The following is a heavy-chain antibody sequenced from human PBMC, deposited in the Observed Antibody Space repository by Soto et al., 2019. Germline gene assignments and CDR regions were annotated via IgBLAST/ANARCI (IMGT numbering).Heavy chain of an antibody. CDR2: IWYDGSNK. Sequence: GGSLRLSCAASGFTFSSYGMHWVRQAPGKGLEWVAVIWYDGSNKYYADSVKGRFTISRDNSKNTLYLQMNSLRAEDTAVYYCAREGGVRYFEWFPQRHYYYYGMDVWGQGTTVTVSS. D-gene: IGHD3-9*01. J-gene: IGHJ6*02. CDR1: GFTFSSYG. CDR3: AREGGVRYFEWFPQRHYYYYGMDV. V-gene: IGHV3-33*01.